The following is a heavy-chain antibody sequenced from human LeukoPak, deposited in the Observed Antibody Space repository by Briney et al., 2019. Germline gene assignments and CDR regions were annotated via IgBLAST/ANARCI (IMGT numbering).Heavy chain of an antibody. D-gene: IGHD3-10*01. Sequence: GGSLRLSCAASGFTFSSYAMHWVRQAPGKGLEYVSAISSNGGSTYYANSVKGRFTISRDNSKNTLYLQMGSLRAEDTAVYYCARDPTYYGSPSGFTRGAFDIWGQGTMVTVSS. J-gene: IGHJ3*02. CDR2: ISSNGGST. V-gene: IGHV3-64*01. CDR1: GFTFSSYA. CDR3: ARDPTYYGSPSGFTRGAFDI.